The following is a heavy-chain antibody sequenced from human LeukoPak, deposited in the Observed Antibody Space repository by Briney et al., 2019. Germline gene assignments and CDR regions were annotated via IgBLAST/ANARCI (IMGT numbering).Heavy chain of an antibody. J-gene: IGHJ3*02. V-gene: IGHV4-34*01. CDR2: INHSGST. CDR1: GGSFSGYY. Sequence: SETLSLTCAVYGGSFSGYYWSWIRQPPGKGLEWIGEINHSGSTNYNPSLKSRVTISVDTSKNQFSLKLSSVTAADTAEYYCARARVYYYGSGRPHDAFDIWGQGTMVTVSS. CDR3: ARARVYYYGSGRPHDAFDI. D-gene: IGHD3-10*01.